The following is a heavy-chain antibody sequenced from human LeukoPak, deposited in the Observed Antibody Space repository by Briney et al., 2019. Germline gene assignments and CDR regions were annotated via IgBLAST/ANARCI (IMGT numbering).Heavy chain of an antibody. Sequence: SQTLSLTCAVYGGSFSGYYWRWIRQHPEKVMEWIGYIYYSGSTYYNPSLKSRVTISVDTSRNQFSLKLSSVTSADTAVYYCARADISTGYYDYWGQGTLVTVSS. V-gene: IGHV4-31*11. CDR1: GGSFSGYY. CDR3: ARADISTGYYDY. D-gene: IGHD3-9*01. J-gene: IGHJ4*02. CDR2: IYYSGST.